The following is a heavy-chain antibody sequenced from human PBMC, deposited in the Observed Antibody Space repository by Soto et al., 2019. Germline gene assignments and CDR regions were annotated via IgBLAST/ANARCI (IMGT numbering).Heavy chain of an antibody. CDR1: GGSISSYY. V-gene: IGHV4-59*01. Sequence: SETLSLTCTVSGGSISSYYWSWIRQPPGKGLEWIGYIYYSGNTNYNPSLKSRVTISVDTSKDQFSLKLSSVTAADTAVYYCGRGEVDRYNWNYGIDYWGQGTLVTVSS. CDR2: IYYSGNT. D-gene: IGHD1-7*01. J-gene: IGHJ4*02. CDR3: GRGEVDRYNWNYGIDY.